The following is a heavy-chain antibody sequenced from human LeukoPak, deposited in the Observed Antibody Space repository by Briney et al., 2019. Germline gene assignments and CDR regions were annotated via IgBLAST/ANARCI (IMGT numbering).Heavy chain of an antibody. D-gene: IGHD5-18*01. CDR3: ARGSRGGYSYGLNWFDP. V-gene: IGHV4-34*01. Sequence: TSETLSLTCAVYGGSFSGYYWSWIRQPPGKGLEWIGEINHSGSTNCNPSLKSRVTISVDTSKSQFSLKLSSVTAADTAVYYCARGSRGGYSYGLNWFDPWGQGTLVTVSS. CDR1: GGSFSGYY. CDR2: INHSGST. J-gene: IGHJ5*02.